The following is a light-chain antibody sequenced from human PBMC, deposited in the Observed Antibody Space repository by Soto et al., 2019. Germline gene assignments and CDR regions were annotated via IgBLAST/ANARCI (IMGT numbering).Light chain of an antibody. V-gene: IGLV2-14*01. CDR2: AVS. J-gene: IGLJ2*01. CDR3: CSYTSLSTVV. Sequence: QSVLTQPASVSGSPGQSITISCTGTSSDVGGYNHVSWYQHSPGKAPKLILFAVSDRPSGVSHSFSGSKSGNTASLTISGLQAEDEADYYCCSYTSLSTVVFGGGTKVTVL. CDR1: SSDVGGYNH.